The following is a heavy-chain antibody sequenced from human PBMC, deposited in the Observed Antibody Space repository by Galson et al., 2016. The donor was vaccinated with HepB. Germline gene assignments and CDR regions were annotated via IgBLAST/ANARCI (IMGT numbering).Heavy chain of an antibody. J-gene: IGHJ4*02. CDR3: TRLRGYGGNYGDY. CDR1: GGSIRSSRYY. CDR2: IYNSGTT. Sequence: SETLSLTCNVSGGSIRSSRYYWGWIRQPPGKGLEWIGSIYNSGTTYYNPSLKSRVIISVDTSNNQFSLKLSSVTAADTAGYYCTRLRGYGGNYGDYWGQGTLVTVSS. V-gene: IGHV4-39*01. D-gene: IGHD4-23*01.